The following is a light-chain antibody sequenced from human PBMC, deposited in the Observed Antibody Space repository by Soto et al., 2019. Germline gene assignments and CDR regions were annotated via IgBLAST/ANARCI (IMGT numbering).Light chain of an antibody. J-gene: IGKJ2*01. CDR1: QSGSRNS. Sequence: EIVLTQSPATLSLSPGERATLSCRASQSGSRNSLAWYQQKPGQAPRLLMYGASSRATGIPARFSGSGSGTDFTLTISRVEPEDFGVYYCQQYGSSPYTFGQGTKLEIK. CDR2: GAS. CDR3: QQYGSSPYT. V-gene: IGKV3-20*01.